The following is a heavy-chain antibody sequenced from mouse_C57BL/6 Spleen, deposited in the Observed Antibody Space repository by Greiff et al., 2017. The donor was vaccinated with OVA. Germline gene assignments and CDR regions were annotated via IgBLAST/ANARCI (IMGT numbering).Heavy chain of an antibody. D-gene: IGHD1-1*01. Sequence: QVQLQQPGAELVMPGASVKLSCKASGYTFTSYWMHWVKQRPGQGLEWIGEIDPSDSYTNYNQKFKGKSTLTVDKSSSTAYMQLSSLTSEDSAVYYCALSTDYWGQGTTLTVSS. V-gene: IGHV1-69*01. CDR1: GYTFTSYW. J-gene: IGHJ2*01. CDR2: IDPSDSYT. CDR3: ALSTDY.